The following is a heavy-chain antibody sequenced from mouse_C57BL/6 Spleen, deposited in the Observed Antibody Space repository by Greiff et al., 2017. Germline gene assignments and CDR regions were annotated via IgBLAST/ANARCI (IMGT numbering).Heavy chain of an antibody. V-gene: IGHV1-42*01. J-gene: IGHJ4*01. Sequence: VQLQQSGPELVKPGASVKISCKASGYSFTGYYMNWVKQSPEKSLEWIGEINPSTGGTTYNQKFKAKATLTVDKSSSTAYMQLKSLTSEDSAVYYCARAMIKDAMDYWGQGTSVTVSS. CDR2: INPSTGGT. D-gene: IGHD2-4*01. CDR3: ARAMIKDAMDY. CDR1: GYSFTGYY.